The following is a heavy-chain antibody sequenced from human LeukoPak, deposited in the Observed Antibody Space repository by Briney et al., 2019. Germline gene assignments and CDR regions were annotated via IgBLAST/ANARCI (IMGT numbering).Heavy chain of an antibody. CDR3: ARDTRGRLLQLALFDY. CDR1: GYTFTSYY. V-gene: IGHV1-46*01. CDR2: INPSGGST. D-gene: IGHD5-24*01. Sequence: ASVKVSCKASGYTFTSYYMHWVRQAPGQGLEWMGIINPSGGSTSYAQKFQGRVTMTRDMSTGTVYMELSSLRSEDTAVYYCARDTRGRLLQLALFDYGGQGTRVTVS. J-gene: IGHJ4*02.